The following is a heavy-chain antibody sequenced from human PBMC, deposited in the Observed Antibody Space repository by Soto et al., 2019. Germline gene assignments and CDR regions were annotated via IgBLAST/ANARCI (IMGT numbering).Heavy chain of an antibody. CDR2: ISYDGRNK. D-gene: IGHD2-15*01. CDR1: GFGFRSYG. J-gene: IGHJ1*01. CDR3: AQDDFCSAGSCYSEVFQH. Sequence: QVQLVESGGGVVQPGRSLTLSCAASGFGFRSYGMHWVCQAPGKGLEWVALISYDGRNKYYVDSVRGRFTVSRDNSKNPLYLQMDSLRAEDTAVYYCAQDDFCSAGSCYSEVFQHWGQRTLVTVSS. V-gene: IGHV3-30*18.